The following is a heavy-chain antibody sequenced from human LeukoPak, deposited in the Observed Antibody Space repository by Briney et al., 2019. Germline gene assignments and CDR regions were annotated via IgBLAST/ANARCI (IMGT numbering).Heavy chain of an antibody. CDR3: AKDSTPGKWELIEYYFDY. J-gene: IGHJ4*02. D-gene: IGHD1-26*01. CDR2: ISWNSGSI. V-gene: IGHV3-9*01. Sequence: GGSLRLSCAASGFTFSSYWMHWVRQAPGKGLEWVSGISWNSGSIGYADSVKGRFTISRDNAKNSLYLQMNSLRAEDTALYYCAKDSTPGKWELIEYYFDYWGQGTLVTVSS. CDR1: GFTFSSYW.